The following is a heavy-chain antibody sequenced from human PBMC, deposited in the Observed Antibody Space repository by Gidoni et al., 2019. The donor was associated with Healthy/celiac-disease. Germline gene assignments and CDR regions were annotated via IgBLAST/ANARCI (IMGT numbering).Heavy chain of an antibody. V-gene: IGHV3-66*01. J-gene: IGHJ4*02. CDR3: AMLTGGYKSFDY. Sequence: EVQLVESGGGLVQPGGFLRLSGSASGFTVSSNYMSWVRQAPGKRLEWVSVIYSGGSAYYADTVKGRFTIDRDNSKNTLYLQMNSLRAEDTAVYYCAMLTGGYKSFDYWGQGTLVTVSS. CDR1: GFTVSSNY. D-gene: IGHD7-27*01. CDR2: IYSGGSA.